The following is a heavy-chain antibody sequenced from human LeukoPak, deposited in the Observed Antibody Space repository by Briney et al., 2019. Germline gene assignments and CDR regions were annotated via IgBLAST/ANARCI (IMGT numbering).Heavy chain of an antibody. J-gene: IGHJ2*01. V-gene: IGHV3-48*02. CDR2: ISSSSSTI. Sequence: GGSLRLSCVVSGFTISSYSMSWVRQAPGKGLEWVSYISSSSSTIYYADSVKGRFTISRDNAKNSLYLQMNSLRDEDTAVYYCARAIYGSGSTRYFDLWGRGTLVTVSS. CDR3: ARAIYGSGSTRYFDL. CDR1: GFTISSYS. D-gene: IGHD3-10*01.